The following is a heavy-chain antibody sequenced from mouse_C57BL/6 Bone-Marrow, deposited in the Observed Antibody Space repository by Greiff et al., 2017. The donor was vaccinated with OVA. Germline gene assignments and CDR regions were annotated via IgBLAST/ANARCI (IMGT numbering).Heavy chain of an antibody. CDR1: GFSLSTFGMG. CDR2: IWWDADK. V-gene: IGHV8-8*01. CDR3: ARGRLLRWYYFDY. D-gene: IGHD2-3*01. J-gene: IGHJ2*01. Sequence: QVTLKESGPGILQPSQTLSLTCSFSGFSLSTFGMGVGWIRQPSGKGLEWLAHIWWDADKYYNPALKSRLTISKATSKNQVFLKIANVDTAATTTYYCARGRLLRWYYFDYWGQGTTLTVSA.